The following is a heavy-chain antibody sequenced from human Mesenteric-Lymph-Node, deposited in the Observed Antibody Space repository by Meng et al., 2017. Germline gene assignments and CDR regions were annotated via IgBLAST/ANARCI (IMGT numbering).Heavy chain of an antibody. CDR2: ISSSSSYI. D-gene: IGHD2-8*01. V-gene: IGHV3-21*01. CDR3: ARDRLMSDFDY. J-gene: IGHJ4*02. CDR1: GFTFSSYS. Sequence: GESLKISCAASGFTFSSYSMNWVRQAPGKGLEWVSSISSSSSYIYYADSVKGRFTISRDNAKNSLFLDMNSLRVEDTAVYYCARDRLMSDFDYWGQGKLVTCAS.